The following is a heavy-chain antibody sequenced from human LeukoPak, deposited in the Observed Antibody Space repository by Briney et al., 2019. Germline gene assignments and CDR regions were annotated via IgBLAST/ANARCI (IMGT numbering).Heavy chain of an antibody. CDR2: GGST. CDR1: DDSIKSYF. CDR3: ARGTRRHYDGSGYYYGEFDS. Sequence: SETLSLTCTVSDDSIKSYFWTWIRQSPGKGMEWIGYGGSTSYNPSLRSRLTMSVDTSKSQFSLNLNSVTTADTAMYYCARGTRRHYDGSGYYYGEFDSWGQGILVTVSS. D-gene: IGHD3-22*01. V-gene: IGHV4-59*01. J-gene: IGHJ4*02.